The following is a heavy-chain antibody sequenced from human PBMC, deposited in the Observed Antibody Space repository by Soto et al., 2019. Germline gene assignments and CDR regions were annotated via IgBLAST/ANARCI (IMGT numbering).Heavy chain of an antibody. CDR3: ARGVEYYYDSSANKGPFDY. D-gene: IGHD3-22*01. CDR2: IYYSGST. J-gene: IGHJ4*02. CDR1: GGSISSGGYY. Sequence: PSETLSLTCTVSGGSISSGGYYWGWIRQHPGKGLEWIGYIYYSGSTYYNPSLKSRVTISVDTSKNQFSLKLSSVTAADTAVYYCARGVEYYYDSSANKGPFDYWGQGTLVTVST. V-gene: IGHV4-31*03.